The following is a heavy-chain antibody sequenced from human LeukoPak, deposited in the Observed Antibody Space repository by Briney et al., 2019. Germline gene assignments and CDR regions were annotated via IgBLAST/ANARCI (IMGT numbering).Heavy chain of an antibody. CDR3: ARGGGYASPIGY. Sequence: PSETLSLTCTLSGGSISTYYWSWIRQPPGKGLEWIGYIYHSGSTNYNPSLKSRVTISVDTSKNQFSLKLSSVTAADTAVYYYARGGGYASPIGYWGQGALVTVSS. CDR1: GGSISTYY. D-gene: IGHD5-12*01. J-gene: IGHJ4*02. V-gene: IGHV4-59*01. CDR2: IYHSGST.